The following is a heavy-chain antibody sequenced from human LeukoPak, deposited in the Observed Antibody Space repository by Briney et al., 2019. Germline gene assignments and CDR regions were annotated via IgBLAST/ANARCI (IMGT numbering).Heavy chain of an antibody. V-gene: IGHV1-69*13. CDR3: AREYCCCGSCLPY. CDR1: GGTFSSYA. CDR2: IIPIFGTA. J-gene: IGHJ4*02. D-gene: IGHD2-15*01. Sequence: ASVKVSCKASGGTFSSYAISWVRQAPGQGLEWMGGIIPIFGTANYAQKFQGRVTITADESTSTAYMELSSLRSEDTAVYYCAREYCCCGSCLPYWGQGTLVTVSS.